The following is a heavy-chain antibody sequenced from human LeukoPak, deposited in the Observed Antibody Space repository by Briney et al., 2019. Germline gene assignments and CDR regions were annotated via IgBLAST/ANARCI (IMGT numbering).Heavy chain of an antibody. Sequence: GGSLRLSCVASGFTFSSYSMNWVRQAPGKGLECVSSISSSSSYIYYADSVKGRFTISRDNAKNSLYLQMNSLRAEDTAVYYCARDKPHYYYYYGMDVWGQGTTVTVSS. CDR2: ISSSSSYI. V-gene: IGHV3-21*01. J-gene: IGHJ6*02. CDR3: ARDKPHYYYYYGMDV. CDR1: GFTFSSYS.